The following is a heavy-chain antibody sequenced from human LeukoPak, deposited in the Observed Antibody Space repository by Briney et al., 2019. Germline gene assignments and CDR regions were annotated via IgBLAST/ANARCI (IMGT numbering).Heavy chain of an antibody. Sequence: PRGALRLSCAASGFTFRTYSMNWVRQPPGKGLGWVSYISSSSSSIYYADSVKGRFTTSRDNAKSSLWLQMNSLRAEDTAVYYCVREDAYSSGWYGPDYWGQGTLVTVSS. CDR2: ISSSSSSI. CDR1: GFTFRTYS. J-gene: IGHJ4*02. D-gene: IGHD6-19*01. V-gene: IGHV3-48*04. CDR3: VREDAYSSGWYGPDY.